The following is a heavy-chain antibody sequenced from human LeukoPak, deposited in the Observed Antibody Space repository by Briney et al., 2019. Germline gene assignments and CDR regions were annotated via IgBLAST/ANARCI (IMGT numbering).Heavy chain of an antibody. V-gene: IGHV4-59*01. CDR2: IYYSGST. CDR3: ARGGDGYNYFDY. D-gene: IGHD5-24*01. J-gene: IGHJ4*02. Sequence: SETLSLTCTVSGGSISGYYWSWIRRPPGKGLEWIAYIYYSGSTNYNPSLKSRVTISVDTSKNQFSLKLSSVTAADTAVYYCARGGDGYNYFDYWGQGTLVTVSS. CDR1: GGSISGYY.